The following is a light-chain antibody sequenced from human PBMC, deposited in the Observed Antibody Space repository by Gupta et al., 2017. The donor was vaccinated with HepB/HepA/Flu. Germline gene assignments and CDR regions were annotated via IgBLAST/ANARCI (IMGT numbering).Light chain of an antibody. CDR1: QSVSTY. CDR3: QGRSPMT. V-gene: IGKV3-11*01. CDR2: DAS. Sequence: EIVLTQSPATLSLSPGERATLSCRASQSVSTYLAWYHHKPGQAPRLLIYDASNRATGIPARFSGSGSGTDFALAISGRGREDFAVYNCQGRSPMTFGQGTRLA. J-gene: IGKJ5*01.